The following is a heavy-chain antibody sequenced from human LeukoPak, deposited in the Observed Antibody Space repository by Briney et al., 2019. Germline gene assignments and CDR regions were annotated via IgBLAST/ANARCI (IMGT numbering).Heavy chain of an antibody. V-gene: IGHV4-39*01. CDR1: GGSIRSSNYD. CDR3: ASQPSYFDY. CDR2: IYYSGST. Sequence: PSETLSLTCTVSGGSIRSSNYDWGWIRQPPGKGLEWIGNIYYSGSTYYNPSLKSRLTISVDTSKNQFSLRLSSVTAADTAVYYCASQPSYFDYWGQGTLVTVSS. J-gene: IGHJ4*02.